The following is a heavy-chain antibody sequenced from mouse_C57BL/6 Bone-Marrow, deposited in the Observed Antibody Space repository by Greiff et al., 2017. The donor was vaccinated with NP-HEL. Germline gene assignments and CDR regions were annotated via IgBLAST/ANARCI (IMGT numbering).Heavy chain of an antibody. CDR2: IYPRSGNT. J-gene: IGHJ3*01. Sequence: VKLMESGAELARPGASVKLSCKASGYTFTSYGISWVKQRTGQGLEWIGEIYPRSGNTYYNEKFKGKATLTADKSSSTAYMELRSLTSEDSAVYFCATPYYGSSYGFAYWGQGTLVTVSA. CDR1: GYTFTSYG. D-gene: IGHD1-1*01. V-gene: IGHV1-81*01. CDR3: ATPYYGSSYGFAY.